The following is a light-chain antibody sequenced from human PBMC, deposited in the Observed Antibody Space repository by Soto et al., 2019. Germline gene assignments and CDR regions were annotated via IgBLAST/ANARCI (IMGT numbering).Light chain of an antibody. CDR3: SSYTDRNNLV. V-gene: IGLV2-8*01. CDR1: SSDIGGYNS. CDR2: DVS. J-gene: IGLJ1*01. Sequence: QSVLTQSPSASGSPGQSVTLSCTGTSSDIGGYNSVSWYQQHPGKAPIVMIYDVSKRPSGVPDRFSGSKSGNTASLTVSALQAEYEADYYCSSYTDRNNLVFGTGTKLTVL.